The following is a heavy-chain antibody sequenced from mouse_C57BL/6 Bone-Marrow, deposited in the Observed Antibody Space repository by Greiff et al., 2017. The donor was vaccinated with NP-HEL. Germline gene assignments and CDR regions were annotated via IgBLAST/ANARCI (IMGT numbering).Heavy chain of an antibody. V-gene: IGHV1-64*01. CDR1: GYTFTSYW. Sequence: QVQLQQPGAELVKPGASVKLSCKASGYTFTSYWMHWVKQRPGQGLEWIGMIHPNSGSTNYNEKFKSKATLTVDKSSSTAYMQLSSLTSEDSAVYYCARFLYEGYYGGAFFAYWGQGTLVTVSA. D-gene: IGHD2-3*01. CDR3: ARFLYEGYYGGAFFAY. J-gene: IGHJ3*01. CDR2: IHPNSGST.